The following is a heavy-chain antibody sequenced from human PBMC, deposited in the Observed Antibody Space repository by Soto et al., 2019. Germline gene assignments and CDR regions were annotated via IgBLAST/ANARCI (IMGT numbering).Heavy chain of an antibody. CDR2: INPSNGKT. Sequence: ASVKVSCKGSGYTFTSYVINWVRQAPGQRLEWMGWINPSNGKTKYSQKFQGRVTITRDTSASTAYMELGSLRSEDTAVYYCARDFPLMFATWGQGPWVTASS. CDR3: ARDFPLMFAT. V-gene: IGHV1-3*01. J-gene: IGHJ5*02. CDR1: GYTFTSYV.